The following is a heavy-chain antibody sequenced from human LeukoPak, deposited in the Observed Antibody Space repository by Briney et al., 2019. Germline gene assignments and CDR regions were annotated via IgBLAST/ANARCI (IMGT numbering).Heavy chain of an antibody. V-gene: IGHV3-23*01. Sequence: GGSLRHSCAAFGFTFSSYAMSWVRQAPGKGLEWVSGISGSGGSTYYADSVKGRFTISRDNSKNTLYLQMNSLRAEDTAVYYCAKDPYGETTYYFDYWGQGTLVTVSS. D-gene: IGHD4/OR15-4a*01. J-gene: IGHJ4*02. CDR1: GFTFSSYA. CDR3: AKDPYGETTYYFDY. CDR2: ISGSGGST.